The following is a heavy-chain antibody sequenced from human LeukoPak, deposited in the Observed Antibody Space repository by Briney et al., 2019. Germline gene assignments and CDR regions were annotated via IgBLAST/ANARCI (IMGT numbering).Heavy chain of an antibody. D-gene: IGHD3-22*01. CDR2: ICHSGST. CDR3: ARASNYYDSSGASYWYFDL. V-gene: IGHV4-30-2*01. Sequence: SETLSLTCAVSGGSISSGGYSWSWLRQPPGKGLEWIGYICHSGSTYYNPSLKSRVTISVDRPKNQFSLKLSSVTAADTAVYYCARASNYYDSSGASYWYFDLWGRGTLVTVSS. CDR1: GGSISSGGYS. J-gene: IGHJ2*01.